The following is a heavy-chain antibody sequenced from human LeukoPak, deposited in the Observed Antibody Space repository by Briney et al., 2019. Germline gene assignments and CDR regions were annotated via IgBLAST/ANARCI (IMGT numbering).Heavy chain of an antibody. D-gene: IGHD2-15*01. CDR1: GGSFSGYY. CDR2: INHSGST. J-gene: IGHJ2*01. CDR3: ARRRVVVVAATVPSLKRYWYFDL. V-gene: IGHV4-34*01. Sequence: PSETLSLTCAVYGGSFSGYYLRWIRQPPGKGLEWMGEINHSGSTNYNPALKSRVTISVDTCKNQFSLKLSSVTAADTAVYYCARRRVVVVAATVPSLKRYWYFDLWGRGTLVTVSS.